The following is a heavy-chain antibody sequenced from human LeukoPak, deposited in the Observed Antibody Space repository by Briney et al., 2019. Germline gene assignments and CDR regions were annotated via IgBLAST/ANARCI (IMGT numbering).Heavy chain of an antibody. Sequence: PSETLSLTCTVSGGSISSGGYYWSWIRQHPGKGLEWIGYIYYSGSTYYNPSLKSRVTISVDTSKNQFSLKLSSVTAADTAVYYCAARNYYDSSGYNFDYWGQGTLVTVSS. CDR3: AARNYYDSSGYNFDY. V-gene: IGHV4-31*03. D-gene: IGHD3-22*01. CDR1: GGSISSGGYY. CDR2: IYYSGST. J-gene: IGHJ4*02.